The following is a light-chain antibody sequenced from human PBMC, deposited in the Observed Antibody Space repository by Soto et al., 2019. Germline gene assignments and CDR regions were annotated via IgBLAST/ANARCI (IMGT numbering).Light chain of an antibody. V-gene: IGLV2-8*01. CDR1: KDDIVVYDF. CDR3: KSYDGSNNYV. CDR2: EGV. Sequence: QSALTQPPSASRSPGQSVTISCTGSKDDIVVYDFACWYQHGPGKAPRLIIYEGVQRPSGVPDRFSGSKSANTASLTFSGIQAADEADYFCKSYDGSNNYVFGSGTKVTV. J-gene: IGLJ1*01.